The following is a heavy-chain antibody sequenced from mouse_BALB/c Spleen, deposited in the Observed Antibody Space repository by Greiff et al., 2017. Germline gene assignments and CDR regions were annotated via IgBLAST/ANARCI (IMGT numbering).Heavy chain of an antibody. CDR2: ISSGSSTI. CDR1: GFTFSSFG. D-gene: IGHD1-1*01. V-gene: IGHV5-17*02. Sequence: EVKLVESGGGLVQPGGSRKLSCAASGFTFSSFGMHWVRQAPEKGLEWVAYISSGSSTIYYADTVKGRFTISRDNPKNTLFLQTTSLRSEDTAMYDCARRDYGSCAYFDYWGQGTTLTVAA. J-gene: IGHJ2*01. CDR3: ARRDYGSCAYFDY.